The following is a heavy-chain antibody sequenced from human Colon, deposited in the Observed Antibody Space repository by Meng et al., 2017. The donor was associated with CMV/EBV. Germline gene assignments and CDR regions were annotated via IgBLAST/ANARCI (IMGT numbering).Heavy chain of an antibody. CDR3: VTDRGLVPAAYLNWFDP. CDR2: IIPLSGST. D-gene: IGHD2-2*01. V-gene: IGHV1-69*05. Sequence: GTFKNYSVSWVRQAPGQGLEWMGEIIPLSGSTNYAQKFQGRVTITTDDSATTAYMELSSLRLDDTAVYHCVTDRGLVPAAYLNWFDPWGQGTLVTVSS. J-gene: IGHJ5*02. CDR1: GTFKNYS.